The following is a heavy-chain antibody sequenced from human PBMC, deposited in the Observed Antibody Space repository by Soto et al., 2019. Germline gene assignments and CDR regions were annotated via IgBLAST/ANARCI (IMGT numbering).Heavy chain of an antibody. V-gene: IGHV4-59*12. CDR1: GGSISSYY. J-gene: IGHJ5*02. D-gene: IGHD2-2*01. CDR3: ARVPDR. CDR2: MYNTGST. Sequence: PSETLSLTCTVSGGSISSYYWSWIRQPPGKGLEWIGYMYNTGSTIYNPSLKSRVTISVDRSKNQFSLKLSSVTAADTAVYYCARVPDRWGQGTLVTVS.